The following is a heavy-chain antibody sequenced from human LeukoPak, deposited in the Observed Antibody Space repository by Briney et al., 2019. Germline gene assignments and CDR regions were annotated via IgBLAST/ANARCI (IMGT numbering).Heavy chain of an antibody. D-gene: IGHD1-1*01. CDR2: IYYSGST. J-gene: IGHJ5*02. V-gene: IGHV4-59*08. CDR3: ARGTDWFDP. Sequence: SSETLSLTCTVSGGSISSYYWSWIRQPPGKGLEWIGYIYYSGSTNYNPSLKSRVTISVDTSKNQFSLKLSSVTAADTAVYYCARGTDWFDPWGQGTLVTVSS. CDR1: GGSISSYY.